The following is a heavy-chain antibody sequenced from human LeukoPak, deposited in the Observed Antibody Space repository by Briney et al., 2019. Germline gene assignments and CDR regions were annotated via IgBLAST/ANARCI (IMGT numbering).Heavy chain of an antibody. Sequence: GSSAKVSCKASGGTFSSYAISWVRQAPGQGLEWMERIIPIFGTANYAQKFQGRVTITTDESTSTAYMELSSLRSEDTAVYYCAREPYGSGSQPVDYWGQGTLVTVSS. V-gene: IGHV1-69*05. D-gene: IGHD3-10*01. CDR3: AREPYGSGSQPVDY. CDR1: GGTFSSYA. J-gene: IGHJ4*02. CDR2: IIPIFGTA.